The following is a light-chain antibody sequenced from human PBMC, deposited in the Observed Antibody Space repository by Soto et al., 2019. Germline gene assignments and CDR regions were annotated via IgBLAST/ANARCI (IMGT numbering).Light chain of an antibody. V-gene: IGLV4-60*02. J-gene: IGLJ2*01. Sequence: QPVLTQSSSASASLGSSVKLTCTLSSGHSSYIIAWHHQQPGKAPRYLMKLEGSGSYNKGSGVPDRFSGSSSGADRYLTISNLQFEDEANYYCETWDSNTRVFVGGTKLTVL. CDR3: ETWDSNTRV. CDR2: LEGSGSY. CDR1: SGHSSYI.